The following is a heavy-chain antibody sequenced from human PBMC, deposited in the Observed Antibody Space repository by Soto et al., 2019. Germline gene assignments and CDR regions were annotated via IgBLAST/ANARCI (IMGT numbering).Heavy chain of an antibody. V-gene: IGHV1-3*01. CDR2: IHAGNSNT. Sequence: QVQLVQSGAEVKKPGASVKVSCMASGYTFTNYGIPWVRQAPGQSLEWMGWIHAGNSNTKYSEKFQGRVTITRDTSASTAYMELSSLRFEDTAVYYCARGEDIWGQGTMVTVSS. CDR3: ARGEDI. CDR1: GYTFTNYG. J-gene: IGHJ3*02.